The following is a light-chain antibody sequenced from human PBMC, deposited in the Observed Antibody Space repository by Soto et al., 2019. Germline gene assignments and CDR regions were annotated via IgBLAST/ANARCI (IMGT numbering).Light chain of an antibody. CDR2: DAS. Sequence: EIVMTPSPDTLSVSPVERATLSCRASQSVSSNLAWYQQKPGQAPRLLIYDASTRAPGFPARFSGSGSGTEFTLTISSLQSEDFAVYYCHHYNSWPYTFGQGTKVDIK. CDR1: QSVSSN. J-gene: IGKJ2*01. V-gene: IGKV3-15*01. CDR3: HHYNSWPYT.